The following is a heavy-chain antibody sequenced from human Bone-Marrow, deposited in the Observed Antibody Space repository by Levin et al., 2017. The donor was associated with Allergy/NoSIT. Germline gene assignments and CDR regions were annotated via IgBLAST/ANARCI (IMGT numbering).Heavy chain of an antibody. CDR3: ARVRSTIFARMDV. D-gene: IGHD3-3*01. J-gene: IGHJ6*02. V-gene: IGHV1-69*13. Sequence: ASVKVSCKTSGGTFSNYAINWVRQAPRQGLEMMGQIIPLVGTTNYVQKFQGRVTITADESTDTSYMELSSLTSEDTAVYYCARVRSTIFARMDVWGQGTTVTVSS. CDR2: IIPLVGTT. CDR1: GGTFSNYA.